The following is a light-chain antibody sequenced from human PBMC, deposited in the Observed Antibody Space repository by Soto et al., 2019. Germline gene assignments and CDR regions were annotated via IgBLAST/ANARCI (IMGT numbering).Light chain of an antibody. CDR1: QSVTSTH. CDR2: DAS. CDR3: QQFDGSLWT. V-gene: IGKV3-20*01. Sequence: EIVLTQSPGTLSLSPGERATLSCRASQSVTSTHLAWYQQKPGQAPRLLIYDASTRATGIPDRFSGSGSGTDFTLTISRLEPEDFAVYCCQQFDGSLWTFGQGTKVDNK. J-gene: IGKJ1*01.